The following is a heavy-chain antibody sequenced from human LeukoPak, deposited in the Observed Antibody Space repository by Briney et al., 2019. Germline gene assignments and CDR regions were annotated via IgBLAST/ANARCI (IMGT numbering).Heavy chain of an antibody. Sequence: SQTLSLTCTVSGGSISSGDYYWSWIRQPPGKGLEWIGYIYYSGSTYYNPSLKSRVTISVDTSKNQFSLKLSSVAAADTAVYYCARDLLNEGNHLDYWGQGTLVTVSS. V-gene: IGHV4-30-4*01. D-gene: IGHD4-23*01. J-gene: IGHJ4*02. CDR3: ARDLLNEGNHLDY. CDR1: GGSISSGDYY. CDR2: IYYSGST.